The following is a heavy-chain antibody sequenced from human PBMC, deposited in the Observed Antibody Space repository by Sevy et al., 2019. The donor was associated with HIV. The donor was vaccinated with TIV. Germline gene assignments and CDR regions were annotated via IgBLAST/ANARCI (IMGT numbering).Heavy chain of an antibody. CDR3: AKADSSGYYYLDY. D-gene: IGHD3-22*01. Sequence: GSLRLSCAASGFTFSSYGMHWVRQAPGKGLEWVAVISYDGSNKYYADSVKGRFTISRDNPKNTLYLQMNSLRAEDTAVYYCAKADSSGYYYLDYWGQGTLVTVSS. V-gene: IGHV3-30*18. CDR1: GFTFSSYG. CDR2: ISYDGSNK. J-gene: IGHJ4*02.